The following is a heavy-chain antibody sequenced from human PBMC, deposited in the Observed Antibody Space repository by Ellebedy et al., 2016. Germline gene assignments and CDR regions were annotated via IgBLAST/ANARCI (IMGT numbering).Heavy chain of an antibody. V-gene: IGHV3-21*01. Sequence: GGSLRLXXAASGFTFSSYTMNWVRQAPGKGLEWVSSITSTGTYIYYADSLKGRFTISRDNAENSLYLQMNSLRPEDTAVYYCARGVGGTSLNWFDPWGQGTLVTVSS. D-gene: IGHD3-16*01. CDR2: ITSTGTYI. J-gene: IGHJ5*02. CDR3: ARGVGGTSLNWFDP. CDR1: GFTFSSYT.